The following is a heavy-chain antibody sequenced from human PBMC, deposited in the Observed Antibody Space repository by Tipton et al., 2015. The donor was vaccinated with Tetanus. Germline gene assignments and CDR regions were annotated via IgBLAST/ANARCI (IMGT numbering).Heavy chain of an antibody. V-gene: IGHV3-74*01. CDR1: GFTFTNHW. CDR2: INVDGRKT. Sequence: SLRLSCAASGFTFTNHWMHWVRQAPGKGLMWISRINVDGRKTNHADSVKGRFTISRDNAKNTLFLQMNSLRVEDTAVYYCGRDHGGYNSVDSWGQGTLVTVSS. CDR3: GRDHGGYNSVDS. D-gene: IGHD5-24*01. J-gene: IGHJ4*02.